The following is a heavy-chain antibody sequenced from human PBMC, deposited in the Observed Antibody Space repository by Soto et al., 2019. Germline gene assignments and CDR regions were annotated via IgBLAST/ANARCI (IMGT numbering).Heavy chain of an antibody. Sequence: SVKVSCKASGGTFSSYAISWVRQAPGQGLGWMGGIIPIFGTANYAQKFQGRVTTTADESTSTAYMELSSLRSEDTAVYYCARETKDDFWSGYSNWFDPWGQGTLVTVSS. CDR3: ARETKDDFWSGYSNWFDP. J-gene: IGHJ5*02. V-gene: IGHV1-69*13. D-gene: IGHD3-3*01. CDR1: GGTFSSYA. CDR2: IIPIFGTA.